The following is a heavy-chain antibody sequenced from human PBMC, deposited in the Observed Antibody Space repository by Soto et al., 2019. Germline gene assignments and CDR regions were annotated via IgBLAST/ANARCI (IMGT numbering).Heavy chain of an antibody. D-gene: IGHD3-10*01. Sequence: AGGSLRLSCAASGFTFSTYAMNWVRQAPGEGLEWVSGISDSGGSTYYADSVKGRFTISRDNSKNTLYLQMNSLRAEDTAVYYCAREYGSGSYYTGYWGQGTLVTVSS. V-gene: IGHV3-23*01. CDR2: ISDSGGST. CDR1: GFTFSTYA. J-gene: IGHJ4*02. CDR3: AREYGSGSYYTGY.